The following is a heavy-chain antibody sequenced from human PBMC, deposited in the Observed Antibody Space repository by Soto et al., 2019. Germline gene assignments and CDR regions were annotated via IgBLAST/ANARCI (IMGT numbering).Heavy chain of an antibody. CDR1: GGSITGGSISSYY. D-gene: IGHD2-21*01. V-gene: IGHV4-61*01. CDR3: TRGGDAYKNGH. Sequence: SETLSLTCTVSGGSITGGSISSYYWGWMRQPPGKGLEWIGFIHYSGSTNYNPSLKSRVTMSVNTSKNQFSLKLTSVDAADTAVYYCTRGGDAYKNGHWGQGTLVTVSS. CDR2: IHYSGST. J-gene: IGHJ4*02.